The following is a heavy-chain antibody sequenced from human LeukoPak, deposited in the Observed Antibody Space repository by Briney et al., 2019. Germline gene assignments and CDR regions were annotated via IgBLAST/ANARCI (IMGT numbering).Heavy chain of an antibody. D-gene: IGHD4-17*01. Sequence: GGSLRLSCAASGFTFSNAWMSWVRQAPGKGLEWVGRIKSKTDGGTTDYAAPVKGRFTISRDDSKNTLYLQMNSLKTEDTAVYYCTTDPYGDYEVYYYGMDVWGQGTTVTVSS. CDR1: GFTFSNAW. J-gene: IGHJ6*02. CDR2: IKSKTDGGTT. V-gene: IGHV3-15*01. CDR3: TTDPYGDYEVYYYGMDV.